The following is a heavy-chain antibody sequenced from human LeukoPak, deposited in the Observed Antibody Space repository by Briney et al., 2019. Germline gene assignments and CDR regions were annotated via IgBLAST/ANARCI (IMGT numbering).Heavy chain of an antibody. CDR3: ARERDDYYFDY. Sequence: WGSLRLSCAAPGFTLSGFEMKWVRQAPGEGVEWVSYISRSGTIISYADSVRGRLTISRDNAKNSLYLQMNSLRAEDTAVYYCARERDDYYFDYWGQGTLVTVSS. J-gene: IGHJ4*02. CDR2: ISRSGTII. D-gene: IGHD3-3*01. V-gene: IGHV3-48*03. CDR1: GFTLSGFE.